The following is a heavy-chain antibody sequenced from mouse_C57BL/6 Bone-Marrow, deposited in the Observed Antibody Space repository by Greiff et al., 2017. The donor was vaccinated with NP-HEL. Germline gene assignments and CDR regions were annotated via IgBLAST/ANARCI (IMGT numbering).Heavy chain of an antibody. CDR1: GFNIKNTY. CDR2: IDPANGIT. V-gene: IGHV14-3*01. J-gene: IGHJ3*01. D-gene: IGHD1-1*01. CDR3: ARVLLRYALAP. Sequence: VQLQQSVAELVRPGAPVKLSSTASGFNIKNTYMHWLKRRPKQALGGIGRIDPANGITKYAPKFQGKATITADTSSNTAYLQLSSLTSEDTAIYYCARVLLRYALAPWGQGTLVTVSA.